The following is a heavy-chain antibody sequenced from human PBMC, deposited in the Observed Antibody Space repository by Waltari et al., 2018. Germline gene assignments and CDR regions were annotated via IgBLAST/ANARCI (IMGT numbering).Heavy chain of an antibody. CDR2: NNPNSGGT. J-gene: IGHJ4*02. Sequence: QVQLVQSGAEVKKPGDSVTISCTASGYTFTAYYIPWLRKTHEQGLEWMGWNNPNSGGTNYAQKFQGRVTMTRDTSISTAYMELSRLRSDDTAVYYCARDGGDYDFWSGPFDYWGQGTLVTVSS. D-gene: IGHD3-3*01. CDR3: ARDGGDYDFWSGPFDY. CDR1: GYTFTAYY. V-gene: IGHV1-2*02.